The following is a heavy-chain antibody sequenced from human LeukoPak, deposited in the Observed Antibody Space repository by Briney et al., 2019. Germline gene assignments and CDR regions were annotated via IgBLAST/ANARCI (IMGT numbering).Heavy chain of an antibody. CDR1: GFTFSSYS. CDR2: ISSSSSTI. CDR3: AREGAGRSGMDV. D-gene: IGHD6-13*01. V-gene: IGHV3-48*02. Sequence: GGSLRLSCAASGFTFSSYSMNWVRQVPGKGLEWVSYISSSSSTIYYADSVKGRFTISRDDAQNSLYLQVNSLRDEDTAVYYCAREGAGRSGMDVWGQGTTVTVSS. J-gene: IGHJ6*02.